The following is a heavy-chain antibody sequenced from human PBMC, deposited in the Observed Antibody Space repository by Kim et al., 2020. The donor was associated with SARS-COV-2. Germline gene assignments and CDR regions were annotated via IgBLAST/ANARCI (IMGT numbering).Heavy chain of an antibody. Sequence: GGSLRLSCAASGSTFTTYAMSWARQAPGKGLEWVSTISDSGLRTHYADSAKGRFTISRDNSRRTLFLQMNYLRAEDTAIYYCEASDYWGQGSLVTVSS. CDR2: ISDSGLRT. J-gene: IGHJ4*02. CDR3: EASDY. V-gene: IGHV3-23*01. CDR1: GSTFTTYA.